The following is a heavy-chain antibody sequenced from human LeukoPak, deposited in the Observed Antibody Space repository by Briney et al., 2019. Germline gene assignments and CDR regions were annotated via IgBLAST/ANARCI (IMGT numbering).Heavy chain of an antibody. CDR3: TTYYDILTGYPDF. V-gene: IGHV3-49*04. Sequence: GVLRLSCTASGFTFCDSAMNWVRQTPGKGLEWVGFIRSKAYGGTTEYASSVKGRFTISRDDSKSIVYLQMNSLEIEDTAVYYCTTYYDILTGYPDFWGQGTLVTVSS. CDR2: IRSKAYGGTT. J-gene: IGHJ4*02. D-gene: IGHD3-9*01. CDR1: GFTFCDSA.